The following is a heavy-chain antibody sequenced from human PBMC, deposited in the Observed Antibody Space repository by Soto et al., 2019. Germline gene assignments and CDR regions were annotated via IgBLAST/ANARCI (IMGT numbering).Heavy chain of an antibody. D-gene: IGHD3-9*01. V-gene: IGHV1-8*01. CDR3: ARAPYYIMTGYYYYVMDV. Sequence: QVQLVQSGAEVKKPGASVKVSCKASGYTFTSYDINWVRQATGQGLEWMGCMNPNSVNTGYAQKFQGRVTMNRNTSISTAYMELSSLRSEDTAVYYCARAPYYIMTGYYYYVMDVWGQGTTVTVSS. CDR2: MNPNSVNT. J-gene: IGHJ6*01. CDR1: GYTFTSYD.